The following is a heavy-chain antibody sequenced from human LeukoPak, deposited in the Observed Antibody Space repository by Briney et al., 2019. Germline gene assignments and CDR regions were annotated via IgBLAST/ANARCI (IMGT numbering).Heavy chain of an antibody. D-gene: IGHD2-21*01. CDR3: AATIPGGNYYYMDV. Sequence: GGSLRLSCAASGFTFSRSAMLWVRQAPGKGLESVSGITGGGGSTYYANSVKGRFIISRDNSKNTLYLQMGSLGAEDMAVYYCAATIPGGNYYYMDVWGKGTTVTVSS. CDR2: ITGGGGST. J-gene: IGHJ6*03. V-gene: IGHV3-64*01. CDR1: GFTFSRSA.